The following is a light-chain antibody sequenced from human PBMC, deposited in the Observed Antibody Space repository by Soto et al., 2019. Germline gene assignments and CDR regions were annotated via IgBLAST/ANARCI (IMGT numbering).Light chain of an antibody. Sequence: ERRMTQSPATLSVSPGESVTLSCGASQSVGSNLAWYQKKVGQAPRLLLYGVSTRATGIPARLSGSGYGRQLTITISSMQSEDSEVYYCQQYNNWPQTFGQGTKVDIK. CDR3: QQYNNWPQT. J-gene: IGKJ1*01. CDR2: GVS. V-gene: IGKV3-15*01. CDR1: QSVGSN.